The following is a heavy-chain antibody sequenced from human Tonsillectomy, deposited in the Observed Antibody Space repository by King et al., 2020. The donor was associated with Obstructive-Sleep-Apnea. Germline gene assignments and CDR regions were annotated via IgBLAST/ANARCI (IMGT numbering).Heavy chain of an antibody. CDR1: GFTFSSYS. D-gene: IGHD1-14*01. J-gene: IGHJ3*02. CDR3: ARDGIGDAFDI. CDR2: ISSSSSYI. V-gene: IGHV3-21*01. Sequence: VQLVESGGGLVKPGGSLRLSCAASGFTFSSYSMNWVRQAPGKGLEWVSSISSSSSYIYYADSVKGRFTISRDNAKNALYLQMNSLRAEDTAVYYCARDGIGDAFDIWGQGTMVTVSS.